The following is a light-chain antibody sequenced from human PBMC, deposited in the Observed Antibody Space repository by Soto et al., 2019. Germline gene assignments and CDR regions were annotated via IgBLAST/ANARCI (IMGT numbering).Light chain of an antibody. CDR1: QNIHNH. J-gene: IGKJ5*01. CDR2: DAI. V-gene: IGKV3-11*01. CDR3: QQRSNWPLT. Sequence: MSQSPATLSVTPGERVTLSCRASQNIHNHMSWFLQKPGQTPRLLIYDAIIRAPDVPARFSGSGSGTDFTLTISSLEPEDFAVYYCQQRSNWPLTFGQGRLLEIK.